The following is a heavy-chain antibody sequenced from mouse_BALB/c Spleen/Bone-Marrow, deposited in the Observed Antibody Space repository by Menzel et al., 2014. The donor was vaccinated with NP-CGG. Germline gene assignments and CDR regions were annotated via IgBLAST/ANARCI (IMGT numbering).Heavy chain of an antibody. CDR1: GYTFTSYY. J-gene: IGHJ1*01. CDR2: INPSNGGT. D-gene: IGHD1-1*01. Sequence: VQLQESGAGLVKPGASVKLSCKASGYTFTSYYMYWVKQRPGQGLEWIGEINPSNGGTNFNEKFKSKATLTVDKSSNTAYVQLSSLTSEDSAVYHCTRSNYGYWFFDVWGAGTTVTVSS. V-gene: IGHV1S81*02. CDR3: TRSNYGYWFFDV.